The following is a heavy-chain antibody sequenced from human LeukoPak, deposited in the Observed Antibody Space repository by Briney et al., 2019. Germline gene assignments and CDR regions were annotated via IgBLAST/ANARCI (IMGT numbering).Heavy chain of an antibody. V-gene: IGHV3-21*01. J-gene: IGHJ4*02. Sequence: GGSLRLSCAASGFTFSSYSMNWVRQAPGKGLEWVSSISSSSSYIYYADSVKGRFTISRDNAKNSLYLQMNSLRAEDTAVYYCARDLVAVAGGDYWGQGTLVTVSS. D-gene: IGHD6-19*01. CDR1: GFTFSSYS. CDR3: ARDLVAVAGGDY. CDR2: ISSSSSYI.